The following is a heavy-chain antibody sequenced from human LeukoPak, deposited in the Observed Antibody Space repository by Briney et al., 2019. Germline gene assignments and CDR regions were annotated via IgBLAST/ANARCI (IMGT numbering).Heavy chain of an antibody. D-gene: IGHD2-2*01. J-gene: IGHJ6*02. CDR1: GYSFTSYW. Sequence: GESLKISCKGSGYSFTSYWISWVRQMPGKGLEWMGRIDPSDSYTNYSPSFQGHVTISADKSISTAYLQWSSLKASDTAMYYCARSGGGYCSSTSCYVYYYYGMDVWGQGTTVTVSS. V-gene: IGHV5-10-1*01. CDR2: IDPSDSYT. CDR3: ARSGGGYCSSTSCYVYYYYGMDV.